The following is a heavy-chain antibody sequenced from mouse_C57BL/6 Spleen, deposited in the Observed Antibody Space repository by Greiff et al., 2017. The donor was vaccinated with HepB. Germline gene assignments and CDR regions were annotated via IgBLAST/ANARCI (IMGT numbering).Heavy chain of an antibody. Sequence: QVQLQQSGAELARPGASVKLSCKASGYTFTSYGISWVKQRTGQGLEWIGEIYPRSGNTYYNEKFKGKATLTADKSSSTAYMELRSLTSEDSAVYFCAREDVPTVVATNAMDYWGQGTSVTVSS. D-gene: IGHD1-1*01. CDR3: AREDVPTVVATNAMDY. V-gene: IGHV1-81*01. J-gene: IGHJ4*01. CDR2: IYPRSGNT. CDR1: GYTFTSYG.